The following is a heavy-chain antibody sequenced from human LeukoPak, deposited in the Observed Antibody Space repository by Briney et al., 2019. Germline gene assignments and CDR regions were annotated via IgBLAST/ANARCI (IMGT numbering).Heavy chain of an antibody. D-gene: IGHD6-13*01. V-gene: IGHV3-33*01. CDR3: ARAYSSSQPVYLAY. J-gene: IGHJ4*02. Sequence: GGSLRLSCAASVFTLSSYGMHWVRQAPGKGLEWVAVIWYDGSNKYYADSVKGRFTISRDNSKNTLYLQMNSLRAEDTAVYYCARAYSSSQPVYLAYWGQGTLVTVSS. CDR2: IWYDGSNK. CDR1: VFTLSSYG.